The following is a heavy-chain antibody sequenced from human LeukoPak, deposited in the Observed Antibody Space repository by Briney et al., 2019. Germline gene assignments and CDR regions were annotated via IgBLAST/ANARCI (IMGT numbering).Heavy chain of an antibody. CDR1: GGSISSGDYY. J-gene: IGHJ4*02. Sequence: PSETLSLTCTVSGGSISSGDYYWSWIRQPPGKGLEWIGYIYYSGSTYYNPSLKSRVTISVDTPKNQFSLKLNSVTAADTAVYYCARTGGTIDYWGQGTLVTVSS. V-gene: IGHV4-30-4*01. D-gene: IGHD2-8*02. CDR2: IYYSGST. CDR3: ARTGGTIDY.